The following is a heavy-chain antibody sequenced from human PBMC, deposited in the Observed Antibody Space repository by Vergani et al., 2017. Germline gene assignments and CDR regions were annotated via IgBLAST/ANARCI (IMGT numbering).Heavy chain of an antibody. Sequence: QVQLVESGGGVVQPGRSLRLSCAASGFTFSCYGMHWVRQAPGRGLECVAVISYDGSNKYYAESVKGRFTISRDNSKNTLYLQMNSLRAEDTAVYYCAKVGGYCSSTSCYTIGMDVWGQGTTVTVSS. CDR1: GFTFSCYG. V-gene: IGHV3-30*18. J-gene: IGHJ6*02. CDR2: ISYDGSNK. CDR3: AKVGGYCSSTSCYTIGMDV. D-gene: IGHD2-2*02.